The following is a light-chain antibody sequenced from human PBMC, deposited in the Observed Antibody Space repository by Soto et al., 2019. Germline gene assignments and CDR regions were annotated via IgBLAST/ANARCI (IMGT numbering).Light chain of an antibody. CDR1: QGISSA. CDR2: DAS. Sequence: AIQLTQSPSSLSASVGDRVTITCRASQGISSAVAWYQQKPGKPPKLLMYDASSLESGVPPRFSGSGSGTDFTLSISSLQPEDFAVYYCQQYGTSPWTFGQGTKLEI. V-gene: IGKV1-13*02. CDR3: QQYGTSPWT. J-gene: IGKJ2*01.